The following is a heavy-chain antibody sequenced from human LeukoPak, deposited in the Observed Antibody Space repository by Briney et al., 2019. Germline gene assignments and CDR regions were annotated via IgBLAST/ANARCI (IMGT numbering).Heavy chain of an antibody. J-gene: IGHJ6*03. D-gene: IGHD3-22*01. Sequence: SETLSLTCTVSGGSISSSSYYRGWIRQPPGKGLGWIGSIYYSGSTYYNPSLKSRVTISVDTSKNQFSLKLSSVTAADTAVYYCARSSPTYYYDSSGYRVPDYYYYYMDVWGKGTTVTISS. CDR2: IYYSGST. V-gene: IGHV4-39*07. CDR3: ARSSPTYYYDSSGYRVPDYYYYYMDV. CDR1: GGSISSSSYY.